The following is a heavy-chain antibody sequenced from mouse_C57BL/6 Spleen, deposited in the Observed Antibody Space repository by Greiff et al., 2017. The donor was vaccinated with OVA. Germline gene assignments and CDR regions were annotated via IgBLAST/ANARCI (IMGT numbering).Heavy chain of an antibody. J-gene: IGHJ2*01. D-gene: IGHD1-1*01. CDR3: ARSEDYLYYFDY. Sequence: VQLQQSGAELARPGASVKMSCKASGYTFTSYTMHWVKQRPGQGLEWIGYINPSSGYTKYNQKFKDKATLTADKSSSTAYMQLSSLTSENSAVYYCARSEDYLYYFDYWGQGTTLTVSS. CDR1: GYTFTSYT. V-gene: IGHV1-4*01. CDR2: INPSSGYT.